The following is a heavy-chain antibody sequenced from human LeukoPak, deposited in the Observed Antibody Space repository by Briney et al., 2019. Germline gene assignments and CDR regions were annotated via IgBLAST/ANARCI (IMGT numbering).Heavy chain of an antibody. D-gene: IGHD5-12*01. Sequence: GGSLRLSCAASVFTFDDYSMHWVRQAPGKGLEWVSSISWNSGIIGYADSVKGRFTISRDNAKNSLYLQMNSLRAEDTAFHYCAKDIRLRWPRFDAFDIWGQGTMVTVSS. CDR3: AKDIRLRWPRFDAFDI. CDR2: ISWNSGII. V-gene: IGHV3-9*01. CDR1: VFTFDDYS. J-gene: IGHJ3*02.